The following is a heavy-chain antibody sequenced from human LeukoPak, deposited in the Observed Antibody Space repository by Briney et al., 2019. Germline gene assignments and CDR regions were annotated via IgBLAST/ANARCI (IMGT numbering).Heavy chain of an antibody. CDR1: GTSLTTYF. Sequence: SETLSLTCTVSGTSLTTYFWSWVRQPAGKGLEWIGRFYSSGSTSYNPSLKSRLTMSVDTSKNEFSLKLRSVTAADTAVYYCVRDRVDSSGYYYYYGLDVWGQGTTVTVSS. D-gene: IGHD3-22*01. CDR2: FYSSGST. J-gene: IGHJ6*02. V-gene: IGHV4-4*07. CDR3: VRDRVDSSGYYYYYGLDV.